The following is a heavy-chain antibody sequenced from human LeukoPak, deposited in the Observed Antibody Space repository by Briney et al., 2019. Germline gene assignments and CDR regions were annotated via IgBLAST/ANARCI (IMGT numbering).Heavy chain of an antibody. CDR1: GFTFSDYA. Sequence: GGSLRLSCAASGFTFSDYAMHWVRQAPGKGLEWVGRIKSKTDGGTTDYAAPVKGRFTISRDDSKNTLYLQMNSLKTEDTAVYYCSTTYYYDSSEGYWGQGTLVTVSS. CDR2: IKSKTDGGTT. V-gene: IGHV3-15*07. D-gene: IGHD3-22*01. CDR3: STTYYYDSSEGY. J-gene: IGHJ4*02.